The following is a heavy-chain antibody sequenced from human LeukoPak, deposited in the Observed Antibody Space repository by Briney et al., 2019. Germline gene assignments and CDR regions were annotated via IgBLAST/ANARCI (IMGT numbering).Heavy chain of an antibody. CDR2: INHSGST. D-gene: IGHD6-19*01. CDR3: ARGGIAVAGTGDFDY. CDR1: GGSFSGYY. J-gene: IGHJ4*02. Sequence: SETLSLTCAVYGGSFSGYYWSWIRQPPGKGLEWIGEINHSGSTNYNPSLKSRVTISVDTSKNQFSLKLSSVTAAGTAVYYRARGGIAVAGTGDFDYWGQGTLVTVSS. V-gene: IGHV4-34*01.